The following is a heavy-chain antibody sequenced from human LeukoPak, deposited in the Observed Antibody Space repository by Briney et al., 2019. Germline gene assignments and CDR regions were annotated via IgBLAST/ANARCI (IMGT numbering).Heavy chain of an antibody. D-gene: IGHD2-15*01. Sequence: GGSLRLSCAASGFTFSTYSMNWVRQAPGKGLEWVSSISTSSSYIYYADSVKGRFTISRDNARNSLYLQMNTLRAEDTAVYSCARGADGVSSNSRGWFDPWGQGTLVTVSS. CDR3: ARGADGVSSNSRGWFDP. CDR1: GFTFSTYS. V-gene: IGHV3-21*01. CDR2: ISTSSSYI. J-gene: IGHJ5*02.